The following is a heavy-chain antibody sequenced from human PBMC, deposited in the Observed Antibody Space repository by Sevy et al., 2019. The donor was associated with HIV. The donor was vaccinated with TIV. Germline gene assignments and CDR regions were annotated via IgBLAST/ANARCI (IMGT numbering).Heavy chain of an antibody. V-gene: IGHV3-30*04. J-gene: IGHJ6*02. D-gene: IGHD3-3*01. CDR2: ISYDGSNK. CDR3: ARDRNDFWSGYFDYYYYGMDV. Sequence: GGSLRLSGAASGFTFSSYAMHWVRQAPGKGLEGVAVISYDGSNKYYAASVKGRFHISRDNSKNTVYLQMNSLIAEDTAVYYCARDRNDFWSGYFDYYYYGMDVWGQGTTVTVSS. CDR1: GFTFSSYA.